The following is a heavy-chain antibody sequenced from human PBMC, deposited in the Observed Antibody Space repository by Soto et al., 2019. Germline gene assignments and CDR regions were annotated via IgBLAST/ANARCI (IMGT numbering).Heavy chain of an antibody. CDR3: ARDGGITIFGVEPLYGMDV. CDR2: ISYDGSNK. Sequence: PGGSLRLSCAASGFTFSSYGMHWVRQAPGKGLEWVAVISYDGSNKYYADSVKGRFTISRDNSKNTLYLQMNSLRAKDTAVYYCARDGGITIFGVEPLYGMDVWGQGTTVTVSS. D-gene: IGHD3-3*01. J-gene: IGHJ6*02. CDR1: GFTFSSYG. V-gene: IGHV3-30*03.